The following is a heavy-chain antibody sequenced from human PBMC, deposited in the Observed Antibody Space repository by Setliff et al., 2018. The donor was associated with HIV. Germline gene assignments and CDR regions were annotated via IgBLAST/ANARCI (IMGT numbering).Heavy chain of an antibody. CDR2: IYYSGSA. Sequence: PSETLSLTCTVSGGSISSGDYFLSWIRQAPGKGLEWIGCIYYSGSAYYNPSLQSRVTISVDTSKNQFSLKLRSVTAADTAVYYCARDLGGPRNFDNWGQGTLVTVSS. D-gene: IGHD2-15*01. CDR1: GGSISSGDYF. CDR3: ARDLGGPRNFDN. J-gene: IGHJ4*02. V-gene: IGHV4-30-4*08.